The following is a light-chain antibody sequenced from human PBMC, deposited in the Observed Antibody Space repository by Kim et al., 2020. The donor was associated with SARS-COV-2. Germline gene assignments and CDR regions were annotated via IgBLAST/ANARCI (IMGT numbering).Light chain of an antibody. CDR2: DAS. V-gene: IGKV1-5*01. CDR1: QSIRSW. CDR3: QQYHSHSPPCT. J-gene: IGKJ1*01. Sequence: GDRVTITCRASQSIRSWLVWYQQKQGKAPKVMIYDASSLERGVPSRFSGSGSGTEFTLTISSLQPDDFASYYCQQYHSHSPPCTFGQGTKVDIK.